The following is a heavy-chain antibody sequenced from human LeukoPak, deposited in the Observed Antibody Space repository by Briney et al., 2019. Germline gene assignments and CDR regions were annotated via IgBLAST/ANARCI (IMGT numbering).Heavy chain of an antibody. CDR2: IWYDGSNK. V-gene: IGHV3-33*01. J-gene: IGHJ6*02. CDR3: AREANYDFWSGYYSGSLDYYYGMDV. D-gene: IGHD3-3*01. CDR1: GFTFSSYG. Sequence: GGSLRLSCAASGFTFSSYGMHWVRQAPGKGLAWVAVIWYDGSNKYYADSVKGRFTISRDNSKNTLYLQMNSLRAEDTAVYYCAREANYDFWSGYYSGSLDYYYGMDVWGQGTTVTVSS.